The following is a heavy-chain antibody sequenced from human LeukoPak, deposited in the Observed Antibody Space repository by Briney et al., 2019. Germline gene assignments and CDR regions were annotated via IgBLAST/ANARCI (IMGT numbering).Heavy chain of an antibody. CDR3: ARRTNIAVAGTKYYYYGMDV. Sequence: PSETLSLTCTVSGGSISSSSYYWGWIRQPPGKGLEWIGSIYYSGCTYYNPSLKSRVTISVDTSKNQFSLKLSSVTAADTAVYYCARRTNIAVAGTKYYYYGMDVWGQGTTVTVSS. V-gene: IGHV4-39*01. J-gene: IGHJ6*02. CDR1: GGSISSSSYY. CDR2: IYYSGCT. D-gene: IGHD6-19*01.